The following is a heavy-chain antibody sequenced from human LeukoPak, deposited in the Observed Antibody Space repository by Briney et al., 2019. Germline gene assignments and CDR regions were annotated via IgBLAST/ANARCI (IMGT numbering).Heavy chain of an antibody. J-gene: IGHJ4*02. CDR1: GGSISSSGYY. CDR3: ARQRSPYSSTSYPDY. V-gene: IGHV4-39*01. D-gene: IGHD6-13*01. Sequence: PSETLSLTCTVSGGSISSSGYYWGWIRQPPRKGLEWIGGIYDSGSTFYRPSLKSRVTISVDTSKNQFSLKLTSVTAADTAVYYCARQRSPYSSTSYPDYWGQGTPVTVSS. CDR2: IYDSGST.